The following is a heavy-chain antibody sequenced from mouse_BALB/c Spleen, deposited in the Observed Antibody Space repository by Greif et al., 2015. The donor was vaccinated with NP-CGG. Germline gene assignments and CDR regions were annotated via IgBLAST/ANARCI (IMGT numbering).Heavy chain of an antibody. CDR2: INSNGGST. CDR1: GFTFSSYG. J-gene: IGHJ2*01. D-gene: IGHD1-1*01. CDR3: ARDHVFYYYGSHFDY. Sequence: EVKLMESGGGLVQPGGSLKLSCAASGFTFSSYGTSWVRQTPDKRLELVTTINSNGGSTYYPDSVKGRFTISRDNAKNPLYLQMSSLKSEDTAMYYCARDHVFYYYGSHFDYWGQGTTLTVSS. V-gene: IGHV5-6-3*01.